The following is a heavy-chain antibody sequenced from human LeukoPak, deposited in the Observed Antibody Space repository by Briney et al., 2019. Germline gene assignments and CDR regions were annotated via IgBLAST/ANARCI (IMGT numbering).Heavy chain of an antibody. CDR1: GFTFNNFG. CDR3: AKDRVGATLYFDY. D-gene: IGHD1-26*01. CDR2: VSGGGGTT. Sequence: GGSLRLSCAASGFTFNNFGMTWVRQAPGKGLEWVSTVSGGGGTTYYADSVKGRFTISRDNSKNTLYLQMNSLRAEDTAVYYCAKDRVGATLYFDYWGQGTLVTVSS. J-gene: IGHJ4*02. V-gene: IGHV3-23*01.